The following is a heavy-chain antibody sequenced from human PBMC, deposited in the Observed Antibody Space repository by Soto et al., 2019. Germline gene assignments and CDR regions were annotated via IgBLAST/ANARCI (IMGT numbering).Heavy chain of an antibody. CDR1: GYTFTSYG. V-gene: IGHV1-18*01. J-gene: IGHJ5*02. CDR2: ISAYNGNT. Sequence: ASVKVSCKASGYTFTSYGISWVRQAPGQGLEWMGWISAYNGNTNYAQKLQGRVTMTTDTSTSTAYMELRSLRSDDTAVYYCARDGSIAAVENWFDPWGQRTLVTVSS. CDR3: ARDGSIAAVENWFDP. D-gene: IGHD6-13*01.